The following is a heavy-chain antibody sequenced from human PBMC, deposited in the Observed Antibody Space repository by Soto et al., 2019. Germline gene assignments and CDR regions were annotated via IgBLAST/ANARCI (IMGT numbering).Heavy chain of an antibody. J-gene: IGHJ4*02. V-gene: IGHV3-23*01. Sequence: GGSLRLSCAASGFTFSSYAMSWVRQAPGKGLEWVSAISGSGGSTYYADSVKGRFTISRDNSKNTLYLQMNSLRAEDTAVYYCAKDPPVAGSDSLNFDYWGQGTLVTVSS. CDR2: ISGSGGST. CDR1: GFTFSSYA. CDR3: AKDPPVAGSDSLNFDY. D-gene: IGHD6-19*01.